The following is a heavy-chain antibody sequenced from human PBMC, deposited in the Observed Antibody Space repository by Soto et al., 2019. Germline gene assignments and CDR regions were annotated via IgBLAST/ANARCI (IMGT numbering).Heavy chain of an antibody. D-gene: IGHD4-17*01. J-gene: IGHJ6*02. CDR2: IDPSDSYT. CDR3: PRHSPAYGWYYYYYGMDV. Sequence: GESLKISCKGSGYSFTSYWISWVRQMPGKGLEWMGRIDPSDSYTNYSPSFQGHVTISADKSISTAYLQWSSLKASDTAMYYCPRHSPAYGWYYYYYGMDVWGQGTTVTVSS. V-gene: IGHV5-10-1*01. CDR1: GYSFTSYW.